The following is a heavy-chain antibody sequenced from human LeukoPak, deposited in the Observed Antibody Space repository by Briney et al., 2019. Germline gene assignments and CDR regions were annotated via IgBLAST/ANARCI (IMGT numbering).Heavy chain of an antibody. V-gene: IGHV3-11*03. CDR1: GFTFSDYY. D-gene: IGHD5-12*01. J-gene: IGHJ4*02. Sequence: PGGSLRLSCAASGFTFSDYYMSWVRQAPGKGLEWVSYISSSRGYTNYADSVKGRFTISRDNAKNSLYLQMNSLRAEDTAVYYCARSGLSGYDTPEGYWGQGTLVTASS. CDR3: ARSGLSGYDTPEGY. CDR2: ISSSRGYT.